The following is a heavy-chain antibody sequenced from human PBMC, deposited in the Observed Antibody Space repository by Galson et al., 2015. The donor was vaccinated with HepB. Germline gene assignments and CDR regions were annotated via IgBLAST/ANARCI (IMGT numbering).Heavy chain of an antibody. CDR3: AKDRHSSSRHAFDI. CDR2: ISWNSGSI. CDR1: GFTFDDYA. D-gene: IGHD6-13*01. V-gene: IGHV3-9*01. Sequence: SLRLSCAASGFTFDDYAMHWVRQAPGKGLEWVSGISWNSGSIGYADSVKGRFTISRDNAKNSLYLQMNSLRAEDTALYYCAKDRHSSSRHAFDIWGQGTMVTVSS. J-gene: IGHJ3*02.